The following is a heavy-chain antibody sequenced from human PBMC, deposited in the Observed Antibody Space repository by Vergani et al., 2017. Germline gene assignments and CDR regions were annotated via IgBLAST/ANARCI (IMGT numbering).Heavy chain of an antibody. Sequence: QVQLQQSGPGLVKPSQTLSLTCAISGDSVSSYSAAWNWIRQSPSRGLEWLGRTYYRSKWYTDYAVSVKSRITINPDTSKNQFSLQLNSVTREDTAVYYCARGSMVRGEVGHRWGQGTLVTVSS. V-gene: IGHV6-1*01. CDR1: GDSVSSYSAA. CDR3: ARGSMVRGEVGHR. CDR2: TYYRSKWYT. D-gene: IGHD3-10*01. J-gene: IGHJ5*02.